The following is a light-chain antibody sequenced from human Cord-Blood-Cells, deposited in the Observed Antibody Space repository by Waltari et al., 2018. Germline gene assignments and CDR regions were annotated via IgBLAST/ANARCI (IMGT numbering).Light chain of an antibody. CDR3: SSYAGSNNVV. Sequence: QSALTQPPSASGSPGQSVTIPCTGTSRDGGGYNYVSWYQQHPRKAPKLMIYEVSKRPSGVPDRFSGSKSGNTASLTVSGLQAEDEADYYCSSYAGSNNVVFGGGTKLTVL. CDR1: SRDGGGYNY. V-gene: IGLV2-8*01. J-gene: IGLJ2*01. CDR2: EVS.